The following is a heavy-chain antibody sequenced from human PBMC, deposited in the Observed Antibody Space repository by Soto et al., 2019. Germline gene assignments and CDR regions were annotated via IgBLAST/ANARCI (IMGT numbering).Heavy chain of an antibody. D-gene: IGHD3-16*01. V-gene: IGHV1-18*01. CDR2: INTYNGNT. Sequence: QVQLVQSGAEVKNPGASVKVSCKTSGYTFTSYGIGWARQAPGQGLEWMGWINTYNGNTNYAQNLQGRVTLTTDTSTSTAYMELRSLRSNDTAIYYCAMVDVYVTPSPQDVWGQGTMVTVSS. CDR3: AMVDVYVTPSPQDV. J-gene: IGHJ6*02. CDR1: GYTFTSYG.